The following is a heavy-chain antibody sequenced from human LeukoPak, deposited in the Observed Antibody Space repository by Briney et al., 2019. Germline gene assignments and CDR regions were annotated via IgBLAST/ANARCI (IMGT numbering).Heavy chain of an antibody. CDR1: GFTFGSYG. CDR2: IWYDGSNK. Sequence: TGGSLRLSCAASGFTFGSYGMHWVRQAPGKGLEWVAVIWYDGSNKYYADSVKGRFTISRDNSKNTLYLQMNSLRAEDTAVYYCARDPYYDAGYYFDYWGQGTLVTVSS. D-gene: IGHD3-22*01. V-gene: IGHV3-33*01. J-gene: IGHJ4*02. CDR3: ARDPYYDAGYYFDY.